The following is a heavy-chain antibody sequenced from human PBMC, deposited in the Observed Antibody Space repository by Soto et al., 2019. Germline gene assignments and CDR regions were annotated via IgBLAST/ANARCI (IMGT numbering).Heavy chain of an antibody. Sequence: SETPSLTCAVYGGSFSGYYWSWIRQPPGKGLEWIGEINHSGSTNYNPSLKSRVTISVDTSKNQFSLKLSSVTAADTAVYYCARNRKCPYCGGDSHYYYYYGMDVWGQGTTVTVSS. CDR2: INHSGST. CDR1: GGSFSGYY. CDR3: ARNRKCPYCGGDSHYYYYYGMDV. V-gene: IGHV4-34*01. J-gene: IGHJ6*02. D-gene: IGHD2-21*02.